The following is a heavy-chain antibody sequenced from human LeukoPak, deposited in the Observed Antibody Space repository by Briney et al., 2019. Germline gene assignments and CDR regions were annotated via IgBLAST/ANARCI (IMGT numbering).Heavy chain of an antibody. CDR3: ARALKGSAGTAFDI. Sequence: PSETLSLTCTVSGYSISSGYYWGWIRQPPGKGLEWIGSIYHSGSTYYNPSLKSRVTISVDTSKNQFSLKLSSVTAADTAVYYCARALKGSAGTAFDIWGQGTMVTVSS. V-gene: IGHV4-38-2*02. CDR1: GYSISSGYY. J-gene: IGHJ3*02. CDR2: IYHSGST. D-gene: IGHD6-13*01.